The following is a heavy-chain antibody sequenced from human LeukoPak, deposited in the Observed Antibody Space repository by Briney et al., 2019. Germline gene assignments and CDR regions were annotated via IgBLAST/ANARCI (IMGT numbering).Heavy chain of an antibody. D-gene: IGHD3/OR15-3a*01. V-gene: IGHV4-59*08. J-gene: IGHJ4*02. CDR3: ARQTGSGLFILP. Sequence: SETLSLTCTVSGGSISSYYWSCIRHFPGKGLEWIGSIYYSGSTNYNPSLKSRVTISVDTSKNQFSLRLTSVTAADTAVYYCARQTGSGLFILPGGQGTLVTVSS. CDR1: GGSISSYY. CDR2: IYYSGST.